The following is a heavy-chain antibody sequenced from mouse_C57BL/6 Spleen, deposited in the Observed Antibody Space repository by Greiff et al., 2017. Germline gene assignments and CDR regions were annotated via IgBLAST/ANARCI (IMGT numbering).Heavy chain of an antibody. Sequence: VQLQQSGPELVKPGASVKISCKASGYAFSSSWMNWVKQRPGKGLEWIGRIYPGDGDPNYNGKFKGKATLTADKSSSTAYMQRSSLTSEDSAVYFCARSYYYAMDYWGQGTSVTVSS. V-gene: IGHV1-82*01. J-gene: IGHJ4*01. CDR3: ARSYYYAMDY. CDR1: GYAFSSSW. CDR2: IYPGDGDP.